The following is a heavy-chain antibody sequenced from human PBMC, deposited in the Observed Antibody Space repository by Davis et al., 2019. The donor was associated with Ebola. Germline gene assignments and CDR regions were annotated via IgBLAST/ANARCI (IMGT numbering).Heavy chain of an antibody. J-gene: IGHJ4*02. CDR2: INWNGGST. D-gene: IGHD4-17*01. V-gene: IGHV3-20*04. Sequence: GESLKISCAASGFTFDDYGMSWVRQAPGKGLEWVSGINWNGGSTGYADSVKGRFTISRDNAKNSLYLQMNSLRAEDTAVYYCARLVTVTTIGSAFDYWGQGTLVTVSS. CDR1: GFTFDDYG. CDR3: ARLVTVTTIGSAFDY.